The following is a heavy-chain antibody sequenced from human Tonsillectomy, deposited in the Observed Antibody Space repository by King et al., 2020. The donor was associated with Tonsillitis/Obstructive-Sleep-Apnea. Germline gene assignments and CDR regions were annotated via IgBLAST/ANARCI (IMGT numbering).Heavy chain of an antibody. V-gene: IGHV3-74*01. J-gene: IGHJ6*02. CDR3: ARDLDTAMVYYYYYGMDV. D-gene: IGHD5-18*01. Sequence: VQLVESGGGLVQPGGSLRLSCAASGFTFSSYWMHWVRQAPGKGLVWVSRINSDGSSTSYADSVKGRFTISRDNAKNTLYLQMNSLRAEDTAVYYCARDLDTAMVYYYYYGMDVWGQGTTVTVSS. CDR1: GFTFSSYW. CDR2: INSDGSST.